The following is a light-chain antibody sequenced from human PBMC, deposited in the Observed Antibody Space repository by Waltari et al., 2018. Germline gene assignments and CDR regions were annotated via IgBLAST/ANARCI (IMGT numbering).Light chain of an antibody. V-gene: IGKV1-39*01. CDR2: GAS. CDR3: QKSYSNMYT. J-gene: IGKJ2*01. CDR1: QSISNY. Sequence: IQMTQSPTSLSASVGDRVTITCRTNQSISNYLNWYQQKPGRAPKLLIYGASTLKAGVPSRFSGSGSGKDFTLTISSLQTEDFATYYCQKSYSNMYTFGQGTK.